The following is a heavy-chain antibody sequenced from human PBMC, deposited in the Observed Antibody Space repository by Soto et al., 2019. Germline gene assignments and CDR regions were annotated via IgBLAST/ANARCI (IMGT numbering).Heavy chain of an antibody. V-gene: IGHV3-33*01. CDR3: ARGIAVADTGYYFDY. D-gene: IGHD6-19*01. J-gene: IGHJ4*02. CDR1: GFTFSSYG. Sequence: GGSLRLSCAASGFTFSSYGMHWVRQAPGKGLEWVAVIWYDGSNKYYADSVKGRSTISRDNSKNTLYLQMNSLRAEDTAVYYCARGIAVADTGYYFDYWGQGTMVTVYS. CDR2: IWYDGSNK.